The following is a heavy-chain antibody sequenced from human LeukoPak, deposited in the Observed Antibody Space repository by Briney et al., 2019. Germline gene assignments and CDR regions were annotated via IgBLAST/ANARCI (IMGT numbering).Heavy chain of an antibody. Sequence: ASVKVSCKASGYTFTGYYMHCVRQAPGQGLEWMGWINSNSGGTNYAQKFQGRVTMTRDTSISTAYMELSRLRADDTAVYYCARLLGTWNTFDYWGQGTLVTASS. J-gene: IGHJ4*02. CDR1: GYTFTGYY. V-gene: IGHV1-2*02. D-gene: IGHD1/OR15-1a*01. CDR3: ARLLGTWNTFDY. CDR2: INSNSGGT.